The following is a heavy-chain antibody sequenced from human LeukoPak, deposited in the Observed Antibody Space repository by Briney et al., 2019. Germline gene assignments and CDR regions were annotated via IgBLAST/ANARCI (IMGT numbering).Heavy chain of an antibody. D-gene: IGHD1-26*01. CDR1: GYSFTSYW. Sequence: GESLKISCKGYGYSFTSYWIAWVRQMPGKGLEWMGIIYPGDSNTRYSPSFQGQVTISADKSVSTAYLQWSSLKASDTAIYYCARGASWYWFDPWGQGTLVTVSS. CDR3: ARGASWYWFDP. J-gene: IGHJ5*02. CDR2: IYPGDSNT. V-gene: IGHV5-51*01.